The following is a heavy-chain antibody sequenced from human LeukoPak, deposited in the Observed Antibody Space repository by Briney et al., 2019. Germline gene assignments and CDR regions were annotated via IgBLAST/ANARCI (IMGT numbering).Heavy chain of an antibody. J-gene: IGHJ4*02. CDR3: AIALPPSINTPRK. CDR2: ISSDGSST. Sequence: QPGGSLRLSCAASGFTFSSYWMHWVRQAPGKGLVWVSRISSDGSSTSYADSVKGRFTISRDNAKNTLYPQMNSLRAEDTAVYYCAIALPPSINTPRKWGQGTLVTVSS. V-gene: IGHV3-74*01. D-gene: IGHD3-3*02. CDR1: GFTFSSYW.